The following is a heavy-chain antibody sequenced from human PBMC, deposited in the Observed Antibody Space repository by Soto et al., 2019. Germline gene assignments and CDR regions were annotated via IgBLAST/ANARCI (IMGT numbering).Heavy chain of an antibody. CDR1: GGAFSNHA. D-gene: IGHD3-22*01. CDR3: ARGPDRSGFYLFDY. CDR2: IIALSGTT. Sequence: ASVKVSCKASGGAFSNHALSWLRHAPGQGPEWMGGIIALSGTTNYAQKFQGRVTITVDESMTTAYMELSSLRYADTAVYYCARGPDRSGFYLFDYWGQGTLVTVSS. V-gene: IGHV1-69*13. J-gene: IGHJ4*02.